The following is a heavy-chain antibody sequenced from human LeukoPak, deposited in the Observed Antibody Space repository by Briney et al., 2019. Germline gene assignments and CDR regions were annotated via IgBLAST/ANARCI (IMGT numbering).Heavy chain of an antibody. CDR3: AREEPCSGGSCATLGYFDY. J-gene: IGHJ4*02. D-gene: IGHD2-15*01. V-gene: IGHV1-2*02. Sequence: ASVKVSCKASGYTFTGYYMHWVRQAPGQGLEWMGWINPNSGGTNYAQKFQGRVTMTRDTSISTAYMALSRLRSDDTAVYYCAREEPCSGGSCATLGYFDYWGQGTLVTVSS. CDR2: INPNSGGT. CDR1: GYTFTGYY.